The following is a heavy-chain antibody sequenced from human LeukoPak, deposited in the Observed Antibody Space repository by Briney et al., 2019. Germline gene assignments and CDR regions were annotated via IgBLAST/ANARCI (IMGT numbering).Heavy chain of an antibody. CDR1: GFTFSSYA. V-gene: IGHV3-23*01. CDR2: ISGRGGST. J-gene: IGHJ4*02. D-gene: IGHD3-22*01. Sequence: GGSLRLSCAASGFTFSSYAMSWVRQAPGKGLEWVSTISGRGGSTYYADSVKGRFTISRDNSKNTLYLHMNSLRAEDTAVYYCAKKGDGGSGYRTDWGQGTLVTVSS. CDR3: AKKGDGGSGYRTD.